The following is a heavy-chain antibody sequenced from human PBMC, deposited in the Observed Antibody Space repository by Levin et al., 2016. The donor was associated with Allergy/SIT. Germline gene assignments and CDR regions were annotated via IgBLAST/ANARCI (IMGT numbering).Heavy chain of an antibody. V-gene: IGHV4-34*01. CDR3: ARLKDRTYYYYYGMDV. CDR1: GGSFSGYY. CDR2: INHSGST. J-gene: IGHJ6*02. D-gene: IGHD2-15*01. Sequence: SETLSLTCAVYGGSFSGYYWSWIRQPPGKGLEWIGEINHSGSTNYNPSLKSRVTISVDTSKNQFSLKLSSVTAADTAVYYCARLKDRTYYYYYGMDVWGQGTTVTVSS.